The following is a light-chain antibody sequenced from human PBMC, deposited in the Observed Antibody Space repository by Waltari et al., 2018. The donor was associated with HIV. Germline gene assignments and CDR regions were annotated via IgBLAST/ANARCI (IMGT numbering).Light chain of an antibody. CDR2: NTY. V-gene: IGKV3-20*01. Sequence: EIVLTQSRGTLSLSPGERATLSCRASQSVSNNYLAWYQQKPGQAPRLLLYNTYNRATGIPDRFSGSGSGTDFTLTISRLEPEDFAIYYCQQYGSAPPITFGGGTKVEIK. CDR1: QSVSNNY. CDR3: QQYGSAPPIT. J-gene: IGKJ4*01.